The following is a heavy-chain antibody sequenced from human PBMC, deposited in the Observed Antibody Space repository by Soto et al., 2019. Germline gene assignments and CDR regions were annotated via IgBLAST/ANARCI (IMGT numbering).Heavy chain of an antibody. CDR2: ISPMFGAA. V-gene: IGHV1-69*19. D-gene: IGHD3-10*01. Sequence: QVQLVQSGAEMKKPGSSVKVSCQSSGGTFNTYAMNWVRQAPGQGPEWMGDISPMFGAANYAPKFQGRVTITADESTGTSYMQLSSLTSEDTALYFWAREVQVHTPAFVYWGQGPLVTVSS. CDR1: GGTFNTYA. J-gene: IGHJ4*02. CDR3: AREVQVHTPAFVY.